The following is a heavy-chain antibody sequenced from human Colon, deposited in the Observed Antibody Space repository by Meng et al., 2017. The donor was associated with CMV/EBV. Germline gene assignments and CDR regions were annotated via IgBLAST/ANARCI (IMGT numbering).Heavy chain of an antibody. CDR3: TTFADFDL. J-gene: IGHJ2*01. CDR1: GFSFSGAS. V-gene: IGHV3-15*01. Sequence: LSCAASGFSFSGASMNWVRQSPGKGLEWVAHIKDKNEGATTDYAASVKGRFTISRDDSKSTLYLHMNSLKIEDAAIYYCTTFADFDLWGRGTLVTVSS. CDR2: IKDKNEGATT.